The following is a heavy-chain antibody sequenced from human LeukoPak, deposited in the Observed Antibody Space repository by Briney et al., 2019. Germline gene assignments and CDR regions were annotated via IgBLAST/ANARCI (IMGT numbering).Heavy chain of an antibody. D-gene: IGHD3-22*01. V-gene: IGHV4-30-2*01. J-gene: IGHJ4*02. Sequence: SETLSLTCAVSGGSISSGGYSWSWIRQPPGKGLEWIGYIYHSGSTYHNPSLKSRVTISVDRSKNQFSLKLSSVTAADTAVYYCATRLYYDSSGYYEYYFDYWGQGTLVTVSS. CDR1: GGSISSGGYS. CDR3: ATRLYYDSSGYYEYYFDY. CDR2: IYHSGST.